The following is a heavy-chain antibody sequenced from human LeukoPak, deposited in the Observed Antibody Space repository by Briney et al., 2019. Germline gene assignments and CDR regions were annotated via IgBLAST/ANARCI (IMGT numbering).Heavy chain of an antibody. D-gene: IGHD3-3*01. J-gene: IGHJ6*02. Sequence: KPSETLSLTCTVSGGSVSSGRYYWSWIRQPPGKGLEWIGYIYYSGSTNYNPSLKSRVTISVDTSKNQFSLKLSSVTAADTAVYYCARDSYYDFWSGSTEYYYYGMDVWGQGTTVTVSS. CDR3: ARDSYYDFWSGSTEYYYYGMDV. V-gene: IGHV4-61*01. CDR2: IYYSGST. CDR1: GGSVSSGRYY.